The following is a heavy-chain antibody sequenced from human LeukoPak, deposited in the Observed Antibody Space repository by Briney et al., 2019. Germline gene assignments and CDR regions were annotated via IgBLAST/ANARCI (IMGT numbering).Heavy chain of an antibody. D-gene: IGHD3/OR15-3a*01. J-gene: IGHJ4*02. CDR1: GFTFSSYD. Sequence: PGRSLRLSCAASGFTFSSYDMHGVRQAPGKGLEWVAVISYDGSNKYYADSVKGRFTISRDNSKNTLYLQMNSLRAEDTAVYYCAGKDYYFDYWGQGTLVTVSS. CDR2: ISYDGSNK. CDR3: AGKDYYFDY. V-gene: IGHV3-30*03.